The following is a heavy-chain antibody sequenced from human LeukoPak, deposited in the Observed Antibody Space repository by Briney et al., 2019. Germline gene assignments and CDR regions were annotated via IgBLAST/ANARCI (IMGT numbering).Heavy chain of an antibody. D-gene: IGHD2-15*01. V-gene: IGHV3-33*01. CDR3: ARARGGGGSCRRCNWFDP. Sequence: GGSLRLSCAASGFTFSSYGMHWVRQAPGKGLEWVAVIWYDGSNKYYADSVKGRFTISRDNSKNTLYLQMNSLRAEDTAVYYCARARGGGGSCRRCNWFDPWGQGTLVTVSS. J-gene: IGHJ5*02. CDR1: GFTFSSYG. CDR2: IWYDGSNK.